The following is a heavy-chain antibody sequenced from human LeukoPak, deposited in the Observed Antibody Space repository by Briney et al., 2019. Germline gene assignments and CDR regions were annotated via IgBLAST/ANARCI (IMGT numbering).Heavy chain of an antibody. CDR2: IYYSGST. V-gene: IGHV4-30-4*08. D-gene: IGHD3-10*01. J-gene: IGHJ6*03. CDR3: ARVRYYYGSGSYYYYYYMDV. Sequence: SETLSLTCTVSGGSISSGDYYWSWIRQPPGKGLEWIGYIYYSGSTHYNPSLKSRVTISVDTSKNQFSLKLSSVTAADTAVYYCARVRYYYGSGSYYYYYYMDVWGKGTTVTVSS. CDR1: GGSISSGDYY.